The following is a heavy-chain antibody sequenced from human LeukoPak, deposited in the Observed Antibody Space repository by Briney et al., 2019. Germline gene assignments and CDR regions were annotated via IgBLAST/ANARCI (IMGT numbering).Heavy chain of an antibody. Sequence: PGGSLRLSCVASRFTFSSYWMHWVRHAPGTGLVWVSYISPDGSTTRYADSVKGRFTISSDNAKNRLYLQMNSLRVEDTAVYFCASAWSYWGQGALVTVSS. CDR3: ASAWSY. V-gene: IGHV3-74*01. CDR2: ISPDGSTT. J-gene: IGHJ4*02. D-gene: IGHD1-1*01. CDR1: RFTFSSYW.